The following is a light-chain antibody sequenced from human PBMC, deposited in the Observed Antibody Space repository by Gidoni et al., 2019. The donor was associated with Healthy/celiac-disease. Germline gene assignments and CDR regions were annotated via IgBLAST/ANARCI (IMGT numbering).Light chain of an antibody. J-gene: IGKJ2*01. CDR3: QQYDNLPPYT. V-gene: IGKV1-33*01. CDR2: DAS. Sequence: DIQLTQSPSSLSASVGDRVTITCQASQDTSNYLNWYQQKPGKAPKLLIYDASNLETGVPSRFSGSGSGTDFTFTISSLQPEEIATYYCQQYDNLPPYTFGQXTKLEIK. CDR1: QDTSNY.